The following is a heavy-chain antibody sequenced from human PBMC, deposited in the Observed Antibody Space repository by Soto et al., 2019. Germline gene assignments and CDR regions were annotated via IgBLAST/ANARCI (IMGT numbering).Heavy chain of an antibody. J-gene: IGHJ6*02. D-gene: IGHD2-2*02. Sequence: GGSLRLSCVASGITFRSRAMSWVRQAPGEGLEWVSTITDSGGDTKYADAVRGRFTISRDNSRNTLYLQMSSLRAEDSAVHYCARVHCSSPSCYTPYYYGMDVWGQGTTVTVSS. CDR2: ITDSGGDT. V-gene: IGHV3-23*01. CDR1: GITFRSRA. CDR3: ARVHCSSPSCYTPYYYGMDV.